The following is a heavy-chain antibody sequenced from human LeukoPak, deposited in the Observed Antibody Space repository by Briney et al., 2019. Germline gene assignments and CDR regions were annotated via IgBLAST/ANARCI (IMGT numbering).Heavy chain of an antibody. V-gene: IGHV4-59*08. Sequence: SETLSLTCTVSGGSISSYYWSWIRQPPGKGLEWIGYIYYSGSTNYNPSLKSRVPISVDTSKNQFSLKLSSVTAADTAVYYCARHLPATDYYDHSDAFDIWGQGTMVTVSS. CDR2: IYYSGST. CDR1: GGSISSYY. J-gene: IGHJ3*02. CDR3: ARHLPATDYYDHSDAFDI. D-gene: IGHD3-22*01.